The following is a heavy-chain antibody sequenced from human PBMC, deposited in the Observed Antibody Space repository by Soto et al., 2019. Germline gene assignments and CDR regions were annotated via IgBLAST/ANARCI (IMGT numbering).Heavy chain of an antibody. V-gene: IGHV1-58*02. Sequence: SVKVSCKASGFTFTSSAMQWVRQARGQRLEWIGWIVVGSGNTNYAQKFQERVTITRDMSTSTAYMELSSLRSEDTAVYYCAASPDYDFWSGYPDAFDIWGQGTMVTVSS. CDR1: GFTFTSSA. CDR3: AASPDYDFWSGYPDAFDI. D-gene: IGHD3-3*01. J-gene: IGHJ3*02. CDR2: IVVGSGNT.